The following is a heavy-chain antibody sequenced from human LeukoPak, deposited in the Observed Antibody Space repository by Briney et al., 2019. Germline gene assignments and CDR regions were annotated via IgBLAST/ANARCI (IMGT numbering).Heavy chain of an antibody. CDR2: IYYSGST. Sequence: PSETLSLTCTVSGGSISSSSYYWGWIRQPPGKGLEWIGSIYYSGSTYYNPSLKSRVTISVDTSKNQFSLKLSSVTAADTAVYYCAVYSGWRDYWGQGTLVTVSS. D-gene: IGHD6-19*01. J-gene: IGHJ4*02. CDR1: GGSISSSSYY. V-gene: IGHV4-39*07. CDR3: AVYSGWRDY.